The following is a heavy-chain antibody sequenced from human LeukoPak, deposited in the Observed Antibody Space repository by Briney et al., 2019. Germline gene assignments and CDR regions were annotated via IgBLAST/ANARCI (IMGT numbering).Heavy chain of an antibody. CDR3: ARGSRSSSWLDP. Sequence: GESLKISCRGSGYNFNNHWIGWVRQIPGKGLEWMGLIYPGDSDTKYSPSFEGQVTMSVDKSISAAFLQWSSLKASDTAIYYCARGSRSSSWLDPWGQGTLVTVSS. CDR2: IYPGDSDT. V-gene: IGHV5-51*01. J-gene: IGHJ5*02. D-gene: IGHD3-10*01. CDR1: GYNFNNHW.